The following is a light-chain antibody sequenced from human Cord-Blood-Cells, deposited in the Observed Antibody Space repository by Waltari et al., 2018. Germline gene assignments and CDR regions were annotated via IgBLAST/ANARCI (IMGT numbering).Light chain of an antibody. CDR2: EGS. CDR1: SSDVGSYNL. V-gene: IGLV2-23*01. J-gene: IGLJ3*02. Sequence: QSALTQPASVSGSPGQSIPISCTGTSSDVGSYNLFSWYQQHPGKAPKLMIYEGSKRPSGVSNRFSGSKSGNTASLTISGLQAEDEADYHCCSYAGSSTLVFGGGTKLTVL. CDR3: CSYAGSSTLV.